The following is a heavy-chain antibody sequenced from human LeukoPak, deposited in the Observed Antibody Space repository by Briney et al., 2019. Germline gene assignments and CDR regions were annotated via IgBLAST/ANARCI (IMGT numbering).Heavy chain of an antibody. J-gene: IGHJ5*02. CDR3: AKSRADSSGWYSSTWFDP. D-gene: IGHD6-19*01. CDR1: GFTFSSYA. V-gene: IGHV3-23*01. Sequence: GGSLRLSCAASGFTFSSYAMSWVRQAPGKGLEWVSAISGSGGSTYYADSVKDRFTISRDNSKNTLYLQMNSLRAEDTAVYYCAKSRADSSGWYSSTWFDPWGQGTLVTVSS. CDR2: ISGSGGST.